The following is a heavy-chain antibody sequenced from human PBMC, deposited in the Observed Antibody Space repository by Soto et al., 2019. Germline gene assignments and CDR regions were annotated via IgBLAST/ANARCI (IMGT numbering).Heavy chain of an antibody. CDR3: ARDRFYYGSGSYFDY. CDR1: GYTFTSYG. D-gene: IGHD3-10*01. CDR2: ISAYNGNT. V-gene: IGHV1-18*01. J-gene: IGHJ4*02. Sequence: ASVKVSCKASGYTFTSYGISWVQQAPGQGLEWMGWISAYNGNTNYAQKLQGRVTMTTDTSTSTAYMELRSLRSDDTAVYYCARDRFYYGSGSYFDYWGQGTLVTVSS.